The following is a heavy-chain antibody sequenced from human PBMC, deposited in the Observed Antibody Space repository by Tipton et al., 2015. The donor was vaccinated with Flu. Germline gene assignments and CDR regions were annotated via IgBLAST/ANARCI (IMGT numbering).Heavy chain of an antibody. V-gene: IGHV4-4*07. CDR1: GGSMKSNY. J-gene: IGHJ5*02. Sequence: TLSLTCTVSGGSMKSNYWSWIRQPAGRGLEWIGRIYVRDTTNTNYNPSLKSRVTMSRDTSKNQFSLRLSSVTAADTAVYYGARGPYYYDETGALKFDPWGQGTLVTVTS. D-gene: IGHD3-22*01. CDR2: IYVRDTT. CDR3: ARGPYYYDETGALKFDP.